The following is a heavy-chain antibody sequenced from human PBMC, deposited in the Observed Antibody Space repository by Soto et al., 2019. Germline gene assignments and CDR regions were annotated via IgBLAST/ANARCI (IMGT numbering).Heavy chain of an antibody. CDR2: ISYDGSKK. CDR3: ARAPHGMDV. Sequence: QEQLVESGGGVVQPGRSLRLSCVASGFMFSSYAMHWVRQAPGKGLEGVAVISYDGSKKYYTDSVKGRYTISRDDSKNTLYLQMNSLRLEDTAVYYCARAPHGMDVWGQGTTVTVSS. J-gene: IGHJ6*02. V-gene: IGHV3-30-3*01. CDR1: GFMFSSYA.